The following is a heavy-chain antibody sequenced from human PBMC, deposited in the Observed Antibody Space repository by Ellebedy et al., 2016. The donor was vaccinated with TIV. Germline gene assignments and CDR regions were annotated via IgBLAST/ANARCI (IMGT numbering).Heavy chain of an antibody. CDR2: ISTDGRNK. CDR1: GFSFSSHT. J-gene: IGHJ6*02. V-gene: IGHV3-30*04. CDR3: ARESVDYYVMDV. Sequence: PGGSLRLSCAASGFSFSSHTMHWVRQAPGEGLDWVAVISTDGRNKYYADSVKGRFTISRDNSKNTLYLQMNSLSAEDTAVYYCARESVDYYVMDVWGQGTTVTVSS.